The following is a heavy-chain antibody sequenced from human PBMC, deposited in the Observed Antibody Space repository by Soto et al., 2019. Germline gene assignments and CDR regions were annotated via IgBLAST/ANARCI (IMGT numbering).Heavy chain of an antibody. CDR1: GFTFSSYA. CDR2: ISGSGDSI. D-gene: IGHD6-19*01. Sequence: GWSLRLSCAAAGFTFSSYARNWVRQAPGKGLEWVSSISGSGDSIYYADSVKGRFTISRENSNSTLSLQMNSLRAEDTAVYYCPKGLYSSGYLVFDFWGQGILVTVSS. CDR3: PKGLYSSGYLVFDF. V-gene: IGHV3-23*01. J-gene: IGHJ4*02.